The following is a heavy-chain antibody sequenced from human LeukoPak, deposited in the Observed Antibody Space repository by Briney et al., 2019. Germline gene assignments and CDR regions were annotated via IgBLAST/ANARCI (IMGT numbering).Heavy chain of an antibody. J-gene: IGHJ4*02. CDR2: INHSGST. V-gene: IGHV4-34*01. CDR1: GGSFSGYY. CDR3: ARGSSGLYYFDY. D-gene: IGHD6-19*01. Sequence: KPSETLSLTCAVYGGSFSGYYWSWIRQPPGKGLEWIGEINHSGSTNYNPSLKSRVTISVDTSKNQFSLKLSSVTAADTAVYYCARGSSGLYYFDYWGQGTLVTVSS.